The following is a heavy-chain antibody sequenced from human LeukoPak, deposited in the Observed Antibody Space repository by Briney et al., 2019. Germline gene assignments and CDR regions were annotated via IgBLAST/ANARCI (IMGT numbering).Heavy chain of an antibody. J-gene: IGHJ6*03. D-gene: IGHD3-10*01. CDR3: ARNGGESYYYYMDV. V-gene: IGHV1-69*13. CDR1: GGTFSSYA. CDR2: IIPIFGTA. Sequence: ASVTVSCKASGGTFSSYAISWVRQAPGQGLEWMGGIIPIFGTANYAQKFQGRVTITADESTSTAYMELSSLRSEDTAVYYCARNGGESYYYYMDVWGKGTTVTISS.